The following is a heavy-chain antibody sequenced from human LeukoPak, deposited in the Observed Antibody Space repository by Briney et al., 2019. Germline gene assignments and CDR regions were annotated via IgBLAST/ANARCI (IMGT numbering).Heavy chain of an antibody. J-gene: IGHJ4*02. D-gene: IGHD6-13*01. V-gene: IGHV3-30*04. Sequence: GGSLRLSCAASGFTFSSYAMHWVRQAPGKGLEWVAVISYDGSNKYHADSVKGRFTISRDNSKNTLYLQMNSLRAEDTAVYYCARDSSSWHKVDYWGQGTLVTVSS. CDR2: ISYDGSNK. CDR3: ARDSSSWHKVDY. CDR1: GFTFSSYA.